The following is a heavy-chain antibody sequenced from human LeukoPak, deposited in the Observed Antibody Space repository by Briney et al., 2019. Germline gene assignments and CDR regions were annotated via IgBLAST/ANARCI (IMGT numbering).Heavy chain of an antibody. CDR1: GGSTSSSY. CDR2: TYYSGST. V-gene: IGHV4-59*08. Sequence: SETLSLSCTVSGGSTSSSYWGWLRQPPGQGLEWIGYTYYSGSTNYNPSLKSRVTISVDTSKNQFSLELTSVTAADTAVYYCARLSRGSYFDYWGQGTLVTVSS. CDR3: ARLSRGSYFDY. D-gene: IGHD3-16*01. J-gene: IGHJ4*02.